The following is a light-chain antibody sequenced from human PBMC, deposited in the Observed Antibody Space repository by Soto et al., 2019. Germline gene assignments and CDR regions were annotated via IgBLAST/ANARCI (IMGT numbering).Light chain of an antibody. CDR2: GAS. V-gene: IGKV3-20*01. CDR3: QQYGRSLT. J-gene: IGKJ4*01. Sequence: EIVLTQSPCTLSLSPGERATLSCRASQSVGSSYLAWYQQKPGQAPRLLIYGASSRATGIPDRFSGSGSGTDFTLTISRLEPEDFAVYYCQQYGRSLTFGGGTKVDI. CDR1: QSVGSSY.